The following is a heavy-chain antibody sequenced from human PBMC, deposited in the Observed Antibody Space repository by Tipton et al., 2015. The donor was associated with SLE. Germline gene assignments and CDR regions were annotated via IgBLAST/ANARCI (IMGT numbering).Heavy chain of an antibody. D-gene: IGHD3-22*01. Sequence: TLSLTCTVSGGSISSGSYYWSWIRQPAGKGLEWIGHIYTSGSANYNPSLKSRVTISVDTSKNQFSLKLSSVTAADTAVYYCARRSSGLDAFDIWGQGTMVTVSS. CDR2: IYTSGSA. V-gene: IGHV4-61*09. J-gene: IGHJ3*02. CDR3: ARRSSGLDAFDI. CDR1: GGSISSGSYY.